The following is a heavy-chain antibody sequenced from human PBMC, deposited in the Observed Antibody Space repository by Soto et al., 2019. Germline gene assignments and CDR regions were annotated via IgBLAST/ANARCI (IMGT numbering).Heavy chain of an antibody. CDR1: GGSISSYY. CDR3: ARSSPYSSSWYTFPDAFDI. V-gene: IGHV4-59*08. Sequence: SETLSLTCTVSGGSISSYYWSWIRQPPGKGLEWIGYIYYSGGTNYNPSLKSRVTISVDTSKNQFSLKLSSVTAADTAVYYCARSSPYSSSWYTFPDAFDIWGQGTMVTVSS. D-gene: IGHD6-13*01. CDR2: IYYSGGT. J-gene: IGHJ3*02.